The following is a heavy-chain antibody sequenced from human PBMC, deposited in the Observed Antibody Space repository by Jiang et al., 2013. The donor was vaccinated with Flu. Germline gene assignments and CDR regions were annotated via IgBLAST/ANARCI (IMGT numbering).Heavy chain of an antibody. Sequence: ELLKPSETLSLTCNVSGGSIISYYWSWIRQPPGKGLEWIGYMYYSGSPKYNPSLESRVSISVDTSKNQLFLKLSSVTAADTAVYYCVRAPYYDRFDHWGQGTLVTVSS. CDR2: MYYSGSP. CDR3: VRAPYYDRFDH. J-gene: IGHJ4*02. CDR1: GGSIISYY. D-gene: IGHD3-3*01. V-gene: IGHV4-59*01.